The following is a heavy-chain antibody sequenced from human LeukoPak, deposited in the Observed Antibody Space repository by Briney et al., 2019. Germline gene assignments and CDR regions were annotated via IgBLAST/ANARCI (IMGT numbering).Heavy chain of an antibody. CDR3: ARVGVDSSGYYYVNAFDI. CDR1: GGSFSSYY. CDR2: INHSGSS. J-gene: IGHJ3*02. D-gene: IGHD3-22*01. V-gene: IGHV4-34*01. Sequence: SETLSLTCAISGGSFSSYYWSWIRQPPGKGLEWIGEINHSGSSNYNPSLKSRITISVDTSKNQFSLRLSSMTAADTAVYYCARVGVDSSGYYYVNAFDIWGQGTMVTVSS.